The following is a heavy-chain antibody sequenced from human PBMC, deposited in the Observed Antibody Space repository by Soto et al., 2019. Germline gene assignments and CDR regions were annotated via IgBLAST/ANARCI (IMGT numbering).Heavy chain of an antibody. V-gene: IGHV4-31*03. CDR3: ARADYGDRGLAFDS. J-gene: IGHJ4*02. D-gene: IGHD4-17*01. CDR2: IYSTGST. Sequence: QVQLQESGPGLVKTSQTLSLTCTVSGASTGSGGYYWSWIRQHPGKGLEWIGYIYSTGSTYYSPSLKSRASISVDTSKNQFSLKLDSVTAADTAVYYCARADYGDRGLAFDSWGQGTLVTVSS. CDR1: GASTGSGGYY.